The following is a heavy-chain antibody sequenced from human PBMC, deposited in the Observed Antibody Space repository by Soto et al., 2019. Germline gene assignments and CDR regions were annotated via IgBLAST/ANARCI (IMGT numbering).Heavy chain of an antibody. Sequence: QVQLVQSGAEVKKPGASVKVSCKASGYTFTGYYMHWVRQAPGQGLEWMGWINPNNGATNYAQKFQGWLTLPRDTSISTAYMELSSLRSDDTAVYYCATTCGFGGVTKWGMDVWGQGTTVTVSS. D-gene: IGHD2-21*01. J-gene: IGHJ6*02. CDR2: INPNNGAT. V-gene: IGHV1-2*04. CDR1: GYTFTGYY. CDR3: ATTCGFGGVTKWGMDV.